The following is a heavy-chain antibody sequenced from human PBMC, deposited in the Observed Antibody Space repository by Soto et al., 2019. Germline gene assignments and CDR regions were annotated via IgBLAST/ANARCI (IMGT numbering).Heavy chain of an antibody. CDR1: GFTFSSYD. CDR3: ATMGTSRARFTFDI. Sequence: EVQLLESGGGLVQPGGSLRLSCAASGFTFSSYDMSWVRQAPGKGLEWVSGISGSDSTTYYADSVKGRLTISRDNSKNTLYLQMHNLRAEDTAVYYCATMGTSRARFTFDIWGQGTMVTVSS. V-gene: IGHV3-23*01. D-gene: IGHD1-7*01. CDR2: ISGSDSTT. J-gene: IGHJ3*02.